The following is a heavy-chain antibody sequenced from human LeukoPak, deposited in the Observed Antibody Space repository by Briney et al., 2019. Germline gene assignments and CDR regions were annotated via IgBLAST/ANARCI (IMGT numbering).Heavy chain of an antibody. CDR1: GYTFIGYY. J-gene: IGHJ4*02. CDR3: ARASSLGITGAYY. CDR2: INPNSGGT. Sequence: ASVKVSCKASGYTFIGYYIHWVRQAPGQGLEWMGWINPNSGGTNYAQKFQGRVTMTRDTSISTAYMELSRLRSDDTAVYYCARASSLGITGAYYWGQGTLVTVSS. V-gene: IGHV1-2*02. D-gene: IGHD1-20*01.